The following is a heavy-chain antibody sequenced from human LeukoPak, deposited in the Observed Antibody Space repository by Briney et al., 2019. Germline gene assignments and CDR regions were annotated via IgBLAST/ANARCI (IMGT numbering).Heavy chain of an antibody. J-gene: IGHJ3*02. Sequence: GETLRLSCAASGFTFSSSAMSWVRQPPGKGLEWVATISGSGGSTHYPDPVKGCFIISSDNSKNTLFLQMYVTRADATAYYCSAKGGVLLGFGEAGDAFDIWGEGTMVTVSS. CDR2: ISGSGGST. D-gene: IGHD3-10*01. CDR1: GFTFSSSA. CDR3: AKGGVLLGFGEAGDAFDI. V-gene: IGHV3-23*01.